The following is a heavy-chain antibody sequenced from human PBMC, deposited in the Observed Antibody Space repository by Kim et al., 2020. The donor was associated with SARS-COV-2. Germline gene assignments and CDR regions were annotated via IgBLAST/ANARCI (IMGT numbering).Heavy chain of an antibody. CDR1: GGSISSCNW. Sequence: SETLSLTCAVSGGSISSCNWWSWVRQPPGKGLGWVGVIYHSGSTYYNPSLKSRVTISVDKSKNQFSLKLSTVTAADTAVYYCARAGGGYDILTGYFWGSGFDPWGQGTLVTVSS. CDR3: ARAGGGYDILTGYFWGSGFDP. J-gene: IGHJ5*02. CDR2: IYHSGST. V-gene: IGHV4-4*02. D-gene: IGHD3-9*01.